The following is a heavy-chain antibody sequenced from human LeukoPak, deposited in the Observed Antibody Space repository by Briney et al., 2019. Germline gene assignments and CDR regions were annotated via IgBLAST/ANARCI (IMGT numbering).Heavy chain of an antibody. J-gene: IGHJ5*02. Sequence: SETLSLTCTVSGGSISSGDYYWSWIRQPPGKGLEWIGYIYYSGSTYYNPSLKSRVTISVDTSKNQFSLKLSSVTAADTAVYYCAREYGDDNWFDPWGQGTLVTVSS. CDR2: IYYSGST. CDR3: AREYGDDNWFDP. CDR1: GGSISSGDYY. V-gene: IGHV4-30-4*01. D-gene: IGHD4-17*01.